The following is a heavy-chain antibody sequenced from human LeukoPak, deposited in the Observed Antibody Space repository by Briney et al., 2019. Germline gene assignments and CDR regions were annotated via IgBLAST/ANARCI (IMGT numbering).Heavy chain of an antibody. CDR1: GGSISSSNYY. Sequence: SETLSLTCTVSGGSISSSNYYWGWIRQPPGKGLEWIGSIYYTESTHYSPSLQSRVAISVDTSKNQFSLKLSSVTAADTAVYYCARDSRSGWGNWFDPWGQGTLVTVSS. D-gene: IGHD6-19*01. J-gene: IGHJ5*02. V-gene: IGHV4-39*07. CDR3: ARDSRSGWGNWFDP. CDR2: IYYTEST.